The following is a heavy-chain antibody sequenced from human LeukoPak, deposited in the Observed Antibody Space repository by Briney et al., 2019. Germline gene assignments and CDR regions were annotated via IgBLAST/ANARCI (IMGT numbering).Heavy chain of an antibody. Sequence: GGSLRLSCAASGFTFSSYSMNWVRQAPGEGLEWVSSISSSSSYIYYADSVKGRFTISRDNAKNSLYLQMNSLRAEDTAVYYCAREGYYDFWSGYYPFDYWGQGTLVTVSS. D-gene: IGHD3-3*01. V-gene: IGHV3-21*01. CDR3: AREGYYDFWSGYYPFDY. CDR1: GFTFSSYS. CDR2: ISSSSSYI. J-gene: IGHJ4*02.